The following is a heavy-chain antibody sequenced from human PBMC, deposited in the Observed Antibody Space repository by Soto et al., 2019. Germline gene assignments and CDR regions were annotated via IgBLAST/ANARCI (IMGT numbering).Heavy chain of an antibody. J-gene: IGHJ4*02. D-gene: IGHD1-7*01. CDR2: ISGSGGST. CDR1: GFTFSSYA. V-gene: IGHV3-23*01. CDR3: AKDSKRTGTTPIDY. Sequence: GGSLRLSCAASGFTFSSYAMSWVRQAPGKGLEWVSAISGSGGSTYYADSVKGRFTISRDNSKNTLYLQMNSLRAEDTAVYYCAKDSKRTGTTPIDYWGQGTLVTVSS.